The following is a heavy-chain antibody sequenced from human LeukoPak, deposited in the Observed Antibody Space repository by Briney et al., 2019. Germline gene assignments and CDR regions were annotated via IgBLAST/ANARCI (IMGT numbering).Heavy chain of an antibody. V-gene: IGHV3-7*01. J-gene: IGHJ1*01. Sequence: GGSLRLSCAASGFTFSSYAMHWVRQAPGKGLEWVANIKQDGSEKYYVDSVKGRFTISRDNAKNSLYLQMNSLRAEDTAVYYCARSLGGHWGQGTLVTVSS. CDR3: ARSLGGH. D-gene: IGHD3-16*01. CDR2: IKQDGSEK. CDR1: GFTFSSYA.